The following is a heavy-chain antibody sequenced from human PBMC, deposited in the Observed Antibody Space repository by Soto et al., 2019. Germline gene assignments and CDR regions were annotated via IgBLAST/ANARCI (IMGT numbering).Heavy chain of an antibody. D-gene: IGHD6-6*01. CDR1: GGSISSYY. V-gene: IGHV4-4*07. CDR2: IYTSRST. Sequence: QVQLQESGPGLVKPSETLSHTCTVSGGSISSYYWSWIRQPAGKGLEWIVRIYTSRSTNYNPSRKRRVTMSVDTAENQFSLKLSSVTSADTAVYYCARDEYSISSWGVYDYGMDVCGQGTTVAVSS. CDR3: ARDEYSISSWGVYDYGMDV. J-gene: IGHJ6*01.